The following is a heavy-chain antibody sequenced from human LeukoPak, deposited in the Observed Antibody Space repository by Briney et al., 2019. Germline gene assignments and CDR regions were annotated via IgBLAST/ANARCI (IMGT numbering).Heavy chain of an antibody. Sequence: PSETLSLTCTVSGGSISSSSYYWGWIRQPPGKGLEWIGSIYYSGSTYYNPSLKSRVTISIDTSKNQFSLKMSSVTAADTAVYYCAREDWNYKVDAFDIWGQGTMVTVSS. CDR3: AREDWNYKVDAFDI. J-gene: IGHJ3*02. D-gene: IGHD1-7*01. CDR1: GGSISSSSYY. V-gene: IGHV4-39*07. CDR2: IYYSGST.